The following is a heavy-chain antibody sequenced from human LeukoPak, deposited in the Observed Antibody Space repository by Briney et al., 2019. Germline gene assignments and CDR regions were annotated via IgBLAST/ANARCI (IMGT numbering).Heavy chain of an antibody. CDR3: ASGHSGYEV. J-gene: IGHJ4*02. CDR2: TYYTGST. Sequence: SETLSLTCTVSGGCISNYYWSWIRQPPGKTLEWIGYTYYTGSTNYNPSLKSRVTISIDTSKDQFSLKLSSVTAADTAVYYCASGHSGYEVWGQGTLVTVSS. V-gene: IGHV4-59*01. CDR1: GGCISNYY. D-gene: IGHD5-12*01.